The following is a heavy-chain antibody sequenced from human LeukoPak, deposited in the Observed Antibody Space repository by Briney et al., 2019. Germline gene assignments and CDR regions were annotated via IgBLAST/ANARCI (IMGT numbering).Heavy chain of an antibody. V-gene: IGHV4-39*07. CDR2: INHSGST. D-gene: IGHD6-19*01. J-gene: IGHJ4*02. CDR3: ARGLPRYSSGWYYPY. CDR1: GGSISSSSYY. Sequence: SETLSLTCTVSGGSISSSSYYWSWIRQPPGKGLEWIGEINHSGSTNYNPSLKSRVTISVDTSKNQFSLKLSSVTAADTAVYYCARGLPRYSSGWYYPYWGQGTLVTVSS.